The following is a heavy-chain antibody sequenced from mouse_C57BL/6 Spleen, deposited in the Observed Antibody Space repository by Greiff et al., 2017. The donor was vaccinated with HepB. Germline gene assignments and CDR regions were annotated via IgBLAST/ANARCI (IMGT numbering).Heavy chain of an antibody. CDR3: ARSVIYYDYDLYFDY. J-gene: IGHJ2*01. V-gene: IGHV8-12*01. CDR2: IYWDDDK. Sequence: QVTLKVSGPGILQSSQTLSLTCSFSGFSLSTSGMGVSWIRQPSGKGLEWPAHIYWDDDKRYNPSLKSRLTISKDTSRNQVFLKITSVDTADTATYYCARSVIYYDYDLYFDYWGQGTTLTVSS. D-gene: IGHD2-4*01. CDR1: GFSLSTSGMG.